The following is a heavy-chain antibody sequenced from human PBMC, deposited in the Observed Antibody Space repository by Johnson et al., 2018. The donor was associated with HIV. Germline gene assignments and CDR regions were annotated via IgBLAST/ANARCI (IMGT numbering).Heavy chain of an antibody. CDR1: GFTFDDYA. Sequence: VQLVESGGGLVQAGRSLRLSCAASGFTFDDYAMHWVRQAPGKGLEWVSGISWNSGSIGYADSVKGRFTISRDNAKNSLYLQMNSLRAEDTAWYYCAKDSSSSKDDAFDIWGQGTMVTVSS. CDR2: ISWNSGSI. CDR3: AKDSSSSKDDAFDI. D-gene: IGHD6-13*01. V-gene: IGHV3-9*01. J-gene: IGHJ3*02.